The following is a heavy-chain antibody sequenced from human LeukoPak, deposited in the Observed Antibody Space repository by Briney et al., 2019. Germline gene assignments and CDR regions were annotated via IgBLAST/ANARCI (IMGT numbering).Heavy chain of an antibody. V-gene: IGHV4-31*03. Sequence: SETLSLTCTVSGGSISSGTYYWSWIRQHPGKGLEWIAYMYYSGNTYYNPSLKSRVTISVDMSKNQFSLRLSSVTAADTAVYYCARAEGTYHSIEYWGQGTLVTVSS. J-gene: IGHJ4*02. CDR3: ARAEGTYHSIEY. D-gene: IGHD1-14*01. CDR2: MYYSGNT. CDR1: GGSISSGTYY.